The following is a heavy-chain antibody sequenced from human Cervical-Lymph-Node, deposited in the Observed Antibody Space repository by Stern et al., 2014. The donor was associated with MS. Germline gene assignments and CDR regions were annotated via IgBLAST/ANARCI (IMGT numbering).Heavy chain of an antibody. V-gene: IGHV3-48*01. CDR1: GFTLSIFG. D-gene: IGHD5-12*01. J-gene: IGHJ4*02. Sequence: VQLLESGGGLVQPGGSLRLSCAAPGFTLSIFGMNWVRQAPGKGLEWVSYISSSSSTIYYADSVKGRFTISRDNAKDSLYLQMNSLRVEDTAVYYCARGYGYFDYWGQGTLVTVSS. CDR3: ARGYGYFDY. CDR2: ISSSSSTI.